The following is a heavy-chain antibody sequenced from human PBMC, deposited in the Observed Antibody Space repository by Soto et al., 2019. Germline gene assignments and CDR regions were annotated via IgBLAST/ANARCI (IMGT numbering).Heavy chain of an antibody. CDR3: ARGVGGSGLNWFDS. CDR1: GSSIIGYY. J-gene: IGHJ5*01. D-gene: IGHD6-19*01. V-gene: IGHV4-59*12. Sequence: PSETLSLTCTFSGSSIIGYYWTWIRQSPERGLEWIGYIHYSVSANYNPSLNSRLTMSVDRSKSQFSMKLASVTAADTAVYYCARGVGGSGLNWFDSWGQGTRVIVSS. CDR2: IHYSVSA.